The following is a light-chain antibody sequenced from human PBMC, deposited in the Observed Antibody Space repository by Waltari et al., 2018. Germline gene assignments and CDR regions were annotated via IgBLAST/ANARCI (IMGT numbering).Light chain of an antibody. CDR2: EVS. Sequence: QSALTQPASVSGSPGQSITISCTGTSSDVGGYHYVSWYQQHPGKAPKLMIYEVSNRPSGVSNRFSGSKSGNTASLTISGLQAEDEADYYCSSYTSSSIPWVFGGGTKLTVL. CDR3: SSYTSSSIPWV. CDR1: SSDVGGYHY. V-gene: IGLV2-14*01. J-gene: IGLJ3*02.